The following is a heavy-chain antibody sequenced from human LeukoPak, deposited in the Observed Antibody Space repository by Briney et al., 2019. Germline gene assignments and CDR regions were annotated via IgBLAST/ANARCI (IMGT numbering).Heavy chain of an antibody. V-gene: IGHV4-59*01. CDR2: IYYSGST. Sequence: SETLSLTCTVSGGSISSYYWSWIRQPPGKGLEWIGFIYYSGSTNDNPSLRSRITISVDTSKKQFSLKLSSVTAADTAVYYCARGESPNYYFDYWGQGILVTVSS. J-gene: IGHJ4*02. CDR3: ARGESPNYYFDY. CDR1: GGSISSYY. D-gene: IGHD3-10*01.